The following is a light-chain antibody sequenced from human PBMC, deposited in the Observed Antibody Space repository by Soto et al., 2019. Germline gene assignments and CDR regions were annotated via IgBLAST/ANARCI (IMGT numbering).Light chain of an antibody. CDR1: QSVSSSS. V-gene: IGKV3-20*01. J-gene: IGKJ1*01. CDR3: QQYRT. CDR2: GAS. Sequence: EIVLTQSPGTLSLSPGERATLSCRASQSVSSSSLAWYQQKPGQAPRLLIYGASSRATGIPDRFSGSGSGTAFTLTISRLEPEDFAVYYCQQYRTFGQGTKVEIK.